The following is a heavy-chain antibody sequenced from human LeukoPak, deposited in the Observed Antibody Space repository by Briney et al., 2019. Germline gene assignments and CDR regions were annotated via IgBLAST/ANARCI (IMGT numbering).Heavy chain of an antibody. CDR2: IYHSGST. CDR3: ASQPREGYSSSWYRAY. V-gene: IGHV4-30-2*01. Sequence: SETLSLTCTVSGGSISSGGYYWSWIRQPPGKGLEWIGYIYHSGSTYYNPSLKSRVTISVDRSKNQFSLKLSSVTAADTAVYYCASQPREGYSSSWYRAYWGQGTLVTVSS. D-gene: IGHD6-13*01. J-gene: IGHJ4*02. CDR1: GGSISSGGYY.